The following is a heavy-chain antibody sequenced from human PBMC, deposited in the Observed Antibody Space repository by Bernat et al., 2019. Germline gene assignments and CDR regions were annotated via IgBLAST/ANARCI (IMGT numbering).Heavy chain of an antibody. D-gene: IGHD4-17*01. CDR3: AKDSRLRSYWYFDL. Sequence: EVQLVESGGGVVQPGGSLRLSCAASGFTFDDYAMHWVRQAPGKGLEWVSLISGDGGSTYYADSVKGRFTISRDNSKNSLYLQMNSLGTEDTALYYCAKDSRLRSYWYFDLWGRGTLVTVSS. J-gene: IGHJ2*01. CDR2: ISGDGGST. CDR1: GFTFDDYA. V-gene: IGHV3-43*02.